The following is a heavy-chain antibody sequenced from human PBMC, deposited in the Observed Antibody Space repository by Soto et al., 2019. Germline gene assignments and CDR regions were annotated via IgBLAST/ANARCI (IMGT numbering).Heavy chain of an antibody. V-gene: IGHV3-23*01. CDR2: ISGSGGST. CDR1: GVTFGSYA. J-gene: IGHJ4*02. Sequence: GPLRLSCAAAGVTFGSYAMSWIRQAPGKGLEWVSAISGSGGSTYYADSVKGRFTIARDNSKNTLYLQMNSLRAEDTAVYYCAKDPSSLAEAGTGTPSDSDYWGQGPLVTVS. CDR3: AKDPSSLAEAGTGTPSDSDY. D-gene: IGHD6-13*01.